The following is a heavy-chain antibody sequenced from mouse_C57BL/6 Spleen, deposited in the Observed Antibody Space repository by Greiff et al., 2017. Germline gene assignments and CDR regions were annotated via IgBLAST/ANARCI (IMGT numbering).Heavy chain of an antibody. J-gene: IGHJ2*01. CDR1: GYAFTNYL. D-gene: IGHD1-1*01. V-gene: IGHV1-54*01. Sequence: QVQLQQSGAELVRPGTSVKVSCKASGYAFTNYLIEWVKQRPGQGLEWIGVINPGSGGTTYNEKFKGKATLTADKSSSTAYMQLSSLTSEDSAVYFCARSVIYYYGSSYGDYWGQGTTLTVSS. CDR3: ARSVIYYYGSSYGDY. CDR2: INPGSGGT.